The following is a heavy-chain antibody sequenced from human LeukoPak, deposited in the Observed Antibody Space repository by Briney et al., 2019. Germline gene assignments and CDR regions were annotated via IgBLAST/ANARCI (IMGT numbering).Heavy chain of an antibody. J-gene: IGHJ5*02. CDR3: ARQGGYCSGGSCYWFDP. Sequence: TSETLSLTCTVSGGSISSSSYYWGWIRQPPGKGLEWIGSIYYSGSTYYNPSLKSRVTISVDTSKNQFSLKLSSVTAADTAVYYCARQGGYCSGGSCYWFDPWGQGTLVTVSS. CDR2: IYYSGST. CDR1: GGSISSSSYY. V-gene: IGHV4-39*01. D-gene: IGHD2-15*01.